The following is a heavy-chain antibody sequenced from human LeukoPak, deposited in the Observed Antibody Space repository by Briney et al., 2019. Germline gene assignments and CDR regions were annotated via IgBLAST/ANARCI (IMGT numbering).Heavy chain of an antibody. CDR1: GGXISSYY. V-gene: IGHV4-59*01. D-gene: IGHD6-6*01. J-gene: IGHJ3*02. CDR2: IYYTGST. Sequence: SETLSLTCTVSGGXISSYYCSWIRQPPGKGLEWIGDIYYTGSTTYTPSLKSRVTISVDTSTNQFSLKLSSVTAADAAVYYCAREYLLAGRPTFDIWGQGTMVTVSS. CDR3: AREYLLAGRPTFDI.